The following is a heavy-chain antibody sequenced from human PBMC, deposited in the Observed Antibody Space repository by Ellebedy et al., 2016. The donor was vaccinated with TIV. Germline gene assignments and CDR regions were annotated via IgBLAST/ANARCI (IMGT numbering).Heavy chain of an antibody. CDR2: IWYDGSNK. CDR3: ARDLRGGNSGPDY. D-gene: IGHD4-23*01. CDR1: GFTFSGYG. V-gene: IGHV3-33*01. J-gene: IGHJ4*02. Sequence: PGGSLRLSCASSGFTFSGYGMHWVRQAPGKGLEWVALIWYDGSNKDCADSVTVRFTISRDNSKNTVYMQMNSLRAEDKAVYYCARDLRGGNSGPDYWGQGTLVTVSS.